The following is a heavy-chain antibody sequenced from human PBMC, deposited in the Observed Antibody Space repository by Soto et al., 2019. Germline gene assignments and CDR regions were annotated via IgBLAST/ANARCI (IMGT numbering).Heavy chain of an antibody. CDR1: GGSISRYY. V-gene: IGHV4-59*01. CDR3: ARGGSWSRVVTDLYDF. Sequence: QVQLQESGPGLVKPSETLSLTCTVSGGSISRYYWSWIRQPPGKGLEWIGYIYYSGSTNYNPSLIPRATLQVDTSKNPFSLKLSSVTAADTAVYYCARGGSWSRVVTDLYDFWGQGTLVTVSS. CDR2: IYYSGST. J-gene: IGHJ4*02. D-gene: IGHD2-21*02.